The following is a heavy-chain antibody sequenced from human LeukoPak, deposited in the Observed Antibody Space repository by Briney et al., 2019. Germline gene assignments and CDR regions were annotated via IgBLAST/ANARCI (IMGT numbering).Heavy chain of an antibody. CDR2: ISAYNGNT. D-gene: IGHD1-7*01. CDR1: GYTFTSYG. Sequence: GASVKVSCKASGYTFTSYGISWVRQAPGQGLEWMGWISAYNGNTNYAQKLQGRVTMTTDTSTSTAYMELRSLGSDDTAVYYCARADNWNYAGHFDYWGQGTLVTVSS. CDR3: ARADNWNYAGHFDY. V-gene: IGHV1-18*01. J-gene: IGHJ4*02.